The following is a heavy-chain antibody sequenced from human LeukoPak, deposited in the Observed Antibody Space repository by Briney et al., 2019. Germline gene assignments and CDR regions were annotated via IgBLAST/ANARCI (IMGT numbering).Heavy chain of an antibody. J-gene: IGHJ4*02. D-gene: IGHD2-15*01. CDR1: GYSINSGYY. CDR2: IYNSGST. CDR3: ARQYCSGGSCYYFDY. V-gene: IGHV4-38-2*01. Sequence: PSETLSLTCAVSGYSINSGYYWGWIRQPPGKGLEWIGSIYNSGSTYYNPSHKSRVTISVDTSKNQFSLKLNSVTAADTAVYYCARQYCSGGSCYYFDYWGQGTLVTVSS.